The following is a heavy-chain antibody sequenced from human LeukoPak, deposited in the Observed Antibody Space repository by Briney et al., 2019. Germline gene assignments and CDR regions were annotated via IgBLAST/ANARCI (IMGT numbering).Heavy chain of an antibody. CDR1: GGSISSGANY. J-gene: IGHJ4*02. V-gene: IGHV4-31*03. Sequence: PSETLSLTCTVSGGSISSGANYYNWIRQHPGKGLEWIGYIYYTGITSYNPSLKSRVTMSVDTSMNQLSLKLTSLTAADTALYYCAASSGVTLGRFWGQGTLVTVSS. CDR3: AASSGVTLGRF. D-gene: IGHD3-16*01. CDR2: IYYTGIT.